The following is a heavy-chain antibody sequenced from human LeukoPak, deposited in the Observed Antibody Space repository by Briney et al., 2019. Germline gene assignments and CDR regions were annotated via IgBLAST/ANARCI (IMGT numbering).Heavy chain of an antibody. Sequence: PSETLSLTCAVYGGSFSGYYWSWIRQPPGKGLEWIGEINHSGSTNYNPSLKSRVTISVDTSKNQFSLKLTSVTAADTALYYCARDQDPNNPGLFDPWGQGILVTVSS. D-gene: IGHD1-14*01. V-gene: IGHV4-34*01. J-gene: IGHJ5*02. CDR3: ARDQDPNNPGLFDP. CDR1: GGSFSGYY. CDR2: INHSGST.